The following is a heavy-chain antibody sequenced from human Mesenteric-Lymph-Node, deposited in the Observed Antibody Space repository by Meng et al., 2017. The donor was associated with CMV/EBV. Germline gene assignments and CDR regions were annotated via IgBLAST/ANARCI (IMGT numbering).Heavy chain of an antibody. V-gene: IGHV3-48*04. CDR2: ISSSSSTI. Sequence: GESLKISCAASGFTFSSYSMNWVRQAPGKGLEWVSYISSSSSTIYYADSVKGRFTISRDNAKNSLYLQMNSLRAEDTAVYYCARAGSTSCYLGFDVCYYYGMDVWGQGTTVTVSS. J-gene: IGHJ6*02. D-gene: IGHD2-2*01. CDR3: ARAGSTSCYLGFDVCYYYGMDV. CDR1: GFTFSSYS.